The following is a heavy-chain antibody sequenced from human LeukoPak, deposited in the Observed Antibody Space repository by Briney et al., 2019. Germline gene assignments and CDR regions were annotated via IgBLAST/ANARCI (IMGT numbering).Heavy chain of an antibody. V-gene: IGHV3-23*01. J-gene: IGHJ1*01. Sequence: GGSLRLSCAASGFTFSSYAMSWVRQAPGKGLEWVSAISGSGGSTYYADSVKGRFTISRDNSKNTLYLQMNSLRAEDTAVYYCAKSGSSGWLGSYFQHWGQGTLVTVSS. CDR3: AKSGSSGWLGSYFQH. CDR2: ISGSGGST. D-gene: IGHD6-19*01. CDR1: GFTFSSYA.